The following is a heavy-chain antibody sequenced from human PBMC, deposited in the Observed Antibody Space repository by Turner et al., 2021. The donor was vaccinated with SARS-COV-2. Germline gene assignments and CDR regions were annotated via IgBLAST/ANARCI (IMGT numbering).Heavy chain of an antibody. Sequence: EVQLVESGGGLVQPGGSLRLSCAASGFTFSNYDMHWVRQATGKSLEWVSAVGTAGDTYYPGFVKGRFTIPRENGKNSLYLQMNSLRAGDTAVYYCARAKFRGLISWFDPWGQGTLVTVSS. CDR3: ARAKFRGLISWFDP. J-gene: IGHJ5*02. CDR2: VGTAGDT. CDR1: GFTFSNYD. V-gene: IGHV3-13*04. D-gene: IGHD3-10*01.